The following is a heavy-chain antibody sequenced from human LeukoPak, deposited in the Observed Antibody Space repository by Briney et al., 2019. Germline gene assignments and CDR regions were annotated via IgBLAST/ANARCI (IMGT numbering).Heavy chain of an antibody. CDR1: GFIFSSYN. D-gene: IGHD3-22*01. J-gene: IGHJ4*02. Sequence: AGGSLRLSCAASGFIFSSYNMNWVRQAPGKGLEWVSFIRSSSSYIYYADSVKGRFTISRDNSKNTLYLQMNSLRAEDTAVYYCAREGDYDSSGYSPFDYWGQGTLVTVSS. CDR3: AREGDYDSSGYSPFDY. CDR2: IRSSSSYI. V-gene: IGHV3-21*04.